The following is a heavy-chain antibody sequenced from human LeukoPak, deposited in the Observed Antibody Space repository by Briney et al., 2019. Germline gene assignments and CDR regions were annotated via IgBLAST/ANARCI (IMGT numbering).Heavy chain of an antibody. CDR3: ARGTTYFFDY. CDR1: GGSISSSSYY. J-gene: IGHJ4*02. D-gene: IGHD1-14*01. Sequence: PSETLSLTCTVSGGSISSSSYYWGWIRQPPGKGLEWIGSIYYSGSTYYNPSLRSRVTVSVDRSKNQFSLKLSSVTAADTAVYYCARGTTYFFDYWGQGTLVTVSS. V-gene: IGHV4-39*07. CDR2: IYYSGST.